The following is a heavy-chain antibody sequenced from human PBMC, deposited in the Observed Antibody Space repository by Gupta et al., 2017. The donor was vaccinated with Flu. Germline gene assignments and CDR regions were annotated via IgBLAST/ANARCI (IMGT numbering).Heavy chain of an antibody. CDR1: GFTFSTYA. J-gene: IGHJ3*02. CDR3: ARDEVATYHYAFDM. CDR2: VWSDGSNQ. V-gene: IGHV3-33*01. D-gene: IGHD5-24*01. Sequence: QLQLVESGGGVVQPGRSLRLSCAASGFTFSTYAMHWVRQAPGKGLEWVAVVWSDGSNQYYADSVKGRFTISRDNPRNTLFLQMTSLRAEDTAVYYCARDEVATYHYAFDMWGQGTMVTVSS.